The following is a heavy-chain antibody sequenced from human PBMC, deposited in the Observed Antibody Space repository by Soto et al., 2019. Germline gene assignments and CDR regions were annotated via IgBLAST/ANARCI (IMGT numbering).Heavy chain of an antibody. D-gene: IGHD1-26*01. CDR1: GDSVSSKSAT. Sequence: PSQTLSLTCAISGDSVSSKSATWNWIRQSPSRGLEWLGRTYYRSKWSTDYAVCVNNRITINPDTSKNQFSLQLNSVPPEDTAMYYCTRALSGSYDSWGEGTRVTASS. V-gene: IGHV6-1*01. CDR2: TYYRSKWST. CDR3: TRALSGSYDS. J-gene: IGHJ5*01.